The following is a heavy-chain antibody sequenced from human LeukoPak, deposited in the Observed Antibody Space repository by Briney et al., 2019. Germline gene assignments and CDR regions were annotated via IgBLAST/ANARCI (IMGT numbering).Heavy chain of an antibody. CDR1: GFTFSSYA. D-gene: IGHD6-19*01. Sequence: PGGSLRLSCAASGFTFSSYAMHWVRQAPGKGLEWVSAISGSGGSTYYADSVKGRFTISRDNSKNTLYLQMNRLRAEDTAVYYCAKDLQWLVRGDYWGQGTLVTVSS. CDR3: AKDLQWLVRGDY. J-gene: IGHJ4*02. CDR2: ISGSGGST. V-gene: IGHV3-23*01.